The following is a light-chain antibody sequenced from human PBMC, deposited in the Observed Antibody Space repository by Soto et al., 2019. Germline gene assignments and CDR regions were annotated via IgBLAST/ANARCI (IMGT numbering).Light chain of an antibody. V-gene: IGKV3-15*01. CDR3: QQYNDWPPLT. J-gene: IGKJ4*01. CDR2: GAS. Sequence: IVMTQSPATLSVSPGERATLSCRASQSVSSNLAWYQQKPGQAPRLLIYGASTRATGFPARFSGSGSGTEFTLTISSLQSEDFAVYYCQQYNDWPPLTFGGGTKVDIK. CDR1: QSVSSN.